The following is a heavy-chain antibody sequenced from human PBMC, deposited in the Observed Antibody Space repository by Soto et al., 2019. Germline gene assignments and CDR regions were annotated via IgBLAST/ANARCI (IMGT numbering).Heavy chain of an antibody. CDR2: INHRGST. V-gene: IGHV4-34*01. J-gene: IGHJ6*02. CDR1: VGSCSCHY. Sequence: SXTLSLTCVVYVGSCSCHYWSCIRQPPGKGLEWMGEINHRGSTKYNPSLKSRVTISVDTSKNQFSLKLSSVTAADTAVYYCARVSGDYYYYCMDVWGQGTTVTVSS. D-gene: IGHD6-25*01. CDR3: ARVSGDYYYYCMDV.